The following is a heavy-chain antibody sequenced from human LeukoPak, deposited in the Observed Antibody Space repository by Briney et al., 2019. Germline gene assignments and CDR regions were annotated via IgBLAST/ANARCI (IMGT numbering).Heavy chain of an antibody. J-gene: IGHJ4*02. CDR2: FNPEDGET. CDR1: GYTLTELS. CDR3: ATGNMVRGVIIGAVFDY. V-gene: IGHV1-24*01. D-gene: IGHD3-10*01. Sequence: ASVKVSCKVSGYTLTELSMHCVRHAPGKGLEWMRGFNPEDGETIYAQKFQGRVTMTEDTSTDTAYMELSSLRSEDTAVYYCATGNMVRGVIIGAVFDYWGQGTLVTVSS.